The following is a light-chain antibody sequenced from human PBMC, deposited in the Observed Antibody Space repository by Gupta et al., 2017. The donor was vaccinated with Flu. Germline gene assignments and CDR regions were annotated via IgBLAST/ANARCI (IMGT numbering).Light chain of an antibody. CDR3: QQTYSLPWT. CDR1: QSTTTY. Sequence: DIQMTQSPSSLSASIGGRVSISCRASQSTTTYLNWYQQRPGKAPRLLVFAASSRKSEVPSRFSASGYGTDFTLTINNLQAEDFATYYCQQTYSLPWTFGQGTRLEI. CDR2: AAS. J-gene: IGKJ2*02. V-gene: IGKV1-39*01.